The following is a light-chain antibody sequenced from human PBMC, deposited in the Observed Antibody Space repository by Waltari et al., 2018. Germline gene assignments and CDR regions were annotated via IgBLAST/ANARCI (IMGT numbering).Light chain of an antibody. V-gene: IGKV2-30*02. CDR2: KIS. Sequence: DVVMTQSPLSLPVTLGQPASISCRSSQSLVHTDGNTYLNWFQQRPGQPPRRLTDKISGRESGVPDRFIGSGSGTDFTLKISRVEAEDVGVYYCMQGSHWPRTFGQGTKLEI. J-gene: IGKJ2*01. CDR3: MQGSHWPRT. CDR1: QSLVHTDGNTY.